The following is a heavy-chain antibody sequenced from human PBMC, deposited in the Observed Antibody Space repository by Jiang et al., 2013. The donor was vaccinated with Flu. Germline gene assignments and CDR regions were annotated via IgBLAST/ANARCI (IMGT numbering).Heavy chain of an antibody. V-gene: IGHV4-34*01. CDR1: GGSFSGYY. CDR3: ARRRSTSTPDY. CDR2: INHSGST. D-gene: IGHD2-2*01. J-gene: IGHJ4*02. Sequence: VLLKPSETLSLTCAVYGGSFSGYYWSWIRQPPGKGLEWIGEINHSGSTNYNPSLKSRVTISVDTSKNQFSLKLSSVTAADTAVYYCARRRSTSTPDYWGQGTLVTVSS.